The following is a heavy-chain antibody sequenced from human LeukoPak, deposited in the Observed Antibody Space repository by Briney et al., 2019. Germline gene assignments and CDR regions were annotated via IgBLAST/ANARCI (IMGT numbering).Heavy chain of an antibody. J-gene: IGHJ4*02. D-gene: IGHD6-19*01. V-gene: IGHV3-30*02. CDR1: GFTFSSYG. CDR2: IRYDGRNK. Sequence: GGSLRLSCAASGFTFSSYGMHWVRQAPGKGLGWVAFIRYDGRNKYYADSVKGRFTISRDNSKNTLYLQMNSLKTEDTAVYYCTTDQQWLGDALRPPYYFDYWGQGTLVTVSS. CDR3: TTDQQWLGDALRPPYYFDY.